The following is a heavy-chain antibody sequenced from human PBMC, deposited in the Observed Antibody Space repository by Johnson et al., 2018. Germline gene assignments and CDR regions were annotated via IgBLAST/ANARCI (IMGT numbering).Heavy chain of an antibody. V-gene: IGHV1-69*01. CDR1: GGTFSSYA. D-gene: IGHD1-26*01. J-gene: IGHJ4*02. CDR2: IIPIFGTA. Sequence: QVQLQESGAEVKKPGSSVKVSCKASGGTFSSYAISWVRQAPGQGLEWMGGIIPIFGTANYAQKFQGRVTITADASTSTASMELSSLRSEDTAIYYCAREEGGSYGGADYWGQGTLVTVSS. CDR3: AREEGGSYGGADY.